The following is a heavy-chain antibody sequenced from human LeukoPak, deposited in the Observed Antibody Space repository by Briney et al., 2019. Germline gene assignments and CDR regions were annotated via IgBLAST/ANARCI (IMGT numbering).Heavy chain of an antibody. V-gene: IGHV1-18*04. CDR3: ARDGAYDILTAYLYYYYYGMDV. D-gene: IGHD3-9*01. Sequence: ASVKVSCKASGYTFTGYYMHWVRQAPGQGLEWMGWISAYNGNTNYAQKLQGRVTMTTDTSTSTAYMELRSLRSDDTAVYYCARDGAYDILTAYLYYYYYGMDVWGQGTTVTVSS. CDR2: ISAYNGNT. J-gene: IGHJ6*02. CDR1: GYTFTGYY.